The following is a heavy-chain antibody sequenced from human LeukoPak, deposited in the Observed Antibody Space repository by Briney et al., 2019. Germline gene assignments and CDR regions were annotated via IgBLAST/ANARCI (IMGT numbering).Heavy chain of an antibody. D-gene: IGHD5-24*01. Sequence: ASVKVSCKASGYSFTDYYVRWVRQAPGQGLEWMGWINPNNDDTKYAQKFQGRVTMTRDTSITTAYMELSSLTSDDTAVYYCARSRVMDVWGQGTTVTVSS. CDR2: INPNNDDT. CDR1: GYSFTDYY. CDR3: ARSRVMDV. V-gene: IGHV1-2*02. J-gene: IGHJ6*02.